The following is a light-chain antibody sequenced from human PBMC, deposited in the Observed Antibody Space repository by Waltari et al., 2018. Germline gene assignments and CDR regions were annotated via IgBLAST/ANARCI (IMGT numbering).Light chain of an antibody. J-gene: IGKJ4*01. V-gene: IGKV3-15*01. CDR2: GAS. CDR3: QQYNNWPPLLT. Sequence: EIVMTQSPATLSVSPGERATLSCRASQSVSSNLAWYQQKPGQAPRLLIYGASTRATGIPARFSGSGSGTDFTLTISSVQSEDFAVYYCQQYNNWPPLLTFGGGTKVEIK. CDR1: QSVSSN.